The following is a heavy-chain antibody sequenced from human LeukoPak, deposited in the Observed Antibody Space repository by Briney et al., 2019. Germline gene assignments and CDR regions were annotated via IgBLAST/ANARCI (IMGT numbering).Heavy chain of an antibody. V-gene: IGHV1-24*01. CDR1: GYIFTELS. J-gene: IGHJ4*01. D-gene: IGHD3-16*01. Sequence: SSVKVSCKVSGYIFTELSMHWVRQSPGKGLEWMGGSDPENGKTVYAQNFQGRVTMTEDTSTDTAYMELTSLPSDDTAIYYCAIDTVYYDPPSYWGQGTLVTVSS. CDR3: AIDTVYYDPPSY. CDR2: SDPENGKT.